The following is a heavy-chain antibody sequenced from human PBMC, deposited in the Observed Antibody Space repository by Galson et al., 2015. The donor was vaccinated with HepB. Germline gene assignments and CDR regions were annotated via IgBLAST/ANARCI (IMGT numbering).Heavy chain of an antibody. CDR2: VSGYNGNT. D-gene: IGHD1-26*01. Sequence: CKASGYSFSSFGISWVRQAPGQGPEWMGWVSGYNGNTNYAQKFQGRVTMTTDTSTSTVFMELRSLRSDDTAVYYCARDLGEVGPIFFDYWGQGSLVTVSS. V-gene: IGHV1-18*04. J-gene: IGHJ4*02. CDR1: GYSFSSFG. CDR3: ARDLGEVGPIFFDY.